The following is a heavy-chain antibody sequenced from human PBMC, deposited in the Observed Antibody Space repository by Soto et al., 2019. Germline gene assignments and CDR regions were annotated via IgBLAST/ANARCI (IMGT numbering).Heavy chain of an antibody. Sequence: QVQLVESGGGLVKPGGSLRLSCAASGFIFSDYHMSWIRQAPGKGLEWVSYISSSSSYTNYADSVKGRFTISRDNAKNSLYLQMNSLRAEDTAVYYCARVESLGYSYGVDYWGQGTLATVSS. D-gene: IGHD5-18*01. CDR3: ARVESLGYSYGVDY. J-gene: IGHJ4*02. V-gene: IGHV3-11*05. CDR1: GFIFSDYH. CDR2: ISSSSSYT.